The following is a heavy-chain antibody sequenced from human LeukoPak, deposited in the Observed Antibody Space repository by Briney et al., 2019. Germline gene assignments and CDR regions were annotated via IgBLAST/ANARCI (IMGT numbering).Heavy chain of an antibody. J-gene: IGHJ3*01. CDR1: GFTFRTYS. CDR3: ARDSGPADPEAFDV. CDR2: ISSHSIYI. Sequence: GGSLRLSCAASGFTFRTYSMNWVRQAPGKGLEWVSTISSHSIYIYYADSLRGRFTISRDNAKDSLYLQMDSLRAEDTAVYYCARDSGPADPEAFDVWGQGTMVTVSS. D-gene: IGHD1-14*01. V-gene: IGHV3-21*01.